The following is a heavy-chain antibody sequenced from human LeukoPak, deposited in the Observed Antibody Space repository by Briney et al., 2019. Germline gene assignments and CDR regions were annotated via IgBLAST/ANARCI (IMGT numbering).Heavy chain of an antibody. CDR3: ATVPLRFLEWFPFDY. Sequence: ASVKVSCKVSGYTLTELSMHWVRQAPGKGLEWMGGFDPEDGETIYAQKFQGRVTMTEDTSTDTAYMELSSLRSEDTAVYYCATVPLRFLEWFPFDYWGQGTLVTVSS. D-gene: IGHD3-3*01. CDR2: FDPEDGET. J-gene: IGHJ4*02. V-gene: IGHV1-24*01. CDR1: GYTLTELS.